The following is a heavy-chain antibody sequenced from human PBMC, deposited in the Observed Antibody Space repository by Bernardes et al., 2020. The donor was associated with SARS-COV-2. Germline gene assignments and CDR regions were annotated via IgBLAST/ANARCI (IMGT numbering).Heavy chain of an antibody. CDR2: ISPSSTYI. D-gene: IGHD3-10*01. V-gene: IGHV3-21*01. CDR1: GFTFSSYS. J-gene: IGHJ3*02. Sequence: GGSLRLSCAASGFTFSSYSMNWVRQAPGKGLEWVSLISPSSTYIYYADSVKGRFTISRDDAKNSLYLQMNSLRAEDTAVYYCARVMVRGVIINDAFDIWGQGTMVTVSS. CDR3: ARVMVRGVIINDAFDI.